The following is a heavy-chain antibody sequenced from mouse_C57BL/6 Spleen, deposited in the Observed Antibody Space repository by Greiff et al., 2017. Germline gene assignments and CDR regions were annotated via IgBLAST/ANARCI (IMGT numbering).Heavy chain of an antibody. CDR3: TRRRLITTLYYYAMDY. CDR2: IDPETGGT. CDR1: GYTFTDYE. J-gene: IGHJ4*01. Sequence: QVQLQQSGAELVRPGASVTLSCKASGYTFTDYEMHWVKQTPVHGLEWIGAIDPETGGTAYNQKFKGKAILTADKSSSTAYMELRSLTSEDSAVYYCTRRRLITTLYYYAMDYWGQGTSVTVSS. D-gene: IGHD2-4*01. V-gene: IGHV1-15*01.